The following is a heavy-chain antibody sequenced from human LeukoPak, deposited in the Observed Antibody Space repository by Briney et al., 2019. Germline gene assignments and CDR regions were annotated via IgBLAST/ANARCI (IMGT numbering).Heavy chain of an antibody. Sequence: GESLKISCKGSGYSFTSYWIGWVRQMPGKGLEWMGIIYPGGSDTRYSPSFQGQVTISADKSISTAYLQWSSLKASDTAMYYCARQGYSYGYYMDVWGKGTTVTVSS. CDR1: GYSFTSYW. V-gene: IGHV5-51*01. J-gene: IGHJ6*03. CDR2: IYPGGSDT. D-gene: IGHD5-18*01. CDR3: ARQGYSYGYYMDV.